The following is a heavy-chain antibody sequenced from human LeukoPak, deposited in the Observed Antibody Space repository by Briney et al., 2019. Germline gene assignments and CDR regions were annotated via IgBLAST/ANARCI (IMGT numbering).Heavy chain of an antibody. CDR1: GFTFSNAW. CDR2: IKSKTDGGTT. V-gene: IGHV3-15*01. CDR3: TRDEVLRYFDWLFEVDY. D-gene: IGHD3-9*01. J-gene: IGHJ4*02. Sequence: PGGSLRLSCAASGFTFSNAWMSWVRQAPGKGLEWVGRIKSKTDGGTTDYAAPAKGRFTISRDDSKNTLYLQMNSLKTEDTAVYYCTRDEVLRYFDWLFEVDYWGQGTLVTVSS.